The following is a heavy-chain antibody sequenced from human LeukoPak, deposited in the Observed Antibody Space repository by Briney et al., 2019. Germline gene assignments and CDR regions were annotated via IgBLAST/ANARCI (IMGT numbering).Heavy chain of an antibody. CDR1: GGSISSYY. J-gene: IGHJ3*02. Sequence: PSETLSLTCTVSGGSISSYYWSWIRQPPGKGLEWIGYIYASGSTNYNPSLKSRVTISVDTSKNQFSLKLSSVTAADTAVYYCARLPGITVAIDAFDIWGQGTMVTVSS. V-gene: IGHV4-4*09. CDR3: ARLPGITVAIDAFDI. CDR2: IYASGST. D-gene: IGHD6-19*01.